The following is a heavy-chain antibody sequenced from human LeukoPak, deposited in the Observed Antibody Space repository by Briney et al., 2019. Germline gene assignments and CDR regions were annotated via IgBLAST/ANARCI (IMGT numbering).Heavy chain of an antibody. CDR1: GFTFNIYD. V-gene: IGHV3-23*01. J-gene: IGHJ2*01. CDR3: ARVLRDYYDTSGYNYWYFDF. D-gene: IGHD3-22*01. CDR2: ITRGSSVGT. Sequence: PGQSLRLSCAASGFTFNIYDMYWIRQAPGKGLECVSVITRGSSVGTYYADSVKGRFTISRDNAKTSFYLQMHSLRAADTAVYYCARVLRDYYDTSGYNYWYFDFWGRGTLVTVSS.